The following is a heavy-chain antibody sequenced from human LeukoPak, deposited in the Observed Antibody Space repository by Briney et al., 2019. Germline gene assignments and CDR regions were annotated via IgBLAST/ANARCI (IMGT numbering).Heavy chain of an antibody. Sequence: GGSLRLSCAASGFTFSSYGMHWVRQAPGKGLEWVAFIRYDGSNKYYADSVKGRFTVSRDNSKNTLYLQMNSLRSEDTAVYYCASTGIWFGELPLDYWGQGTLVTVSS. J-gene: IGHJ4*02. CDR1: GFTFSSYG. D-gene: IGHD3-10*01. CDR3: ASTGIWFGELPLDY. V-gene: IGHV3-30*02. CDR2: IRYDGSNK.